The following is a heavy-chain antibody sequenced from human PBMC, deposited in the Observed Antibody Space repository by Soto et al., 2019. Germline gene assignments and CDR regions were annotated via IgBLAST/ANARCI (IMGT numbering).Heavy chain of an antibody. CDR2: IIPIFGTA. V-gene: IGHV1-69*06. Sequence: GASVKVSCKASGCTFSSYAISWVRQAPGQGLEWMGGIIPIFGTANYAQKFQGRVTITADKSTSTAYMELSSLRSEDTAVYYCARFDRPAAEYYYYYGMDVWGQGTTVTVSS. J-gene: IGHJ6*02. D-gene: IGHD2-2*01. CDR1: GCTFSSYA. CDR3: ARFDRPAAEYYYYYGMDV.